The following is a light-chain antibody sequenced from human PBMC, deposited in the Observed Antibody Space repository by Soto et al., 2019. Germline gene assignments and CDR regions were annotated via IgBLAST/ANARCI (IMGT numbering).Light chain of an antibody. J-gene: IGLJ2*01. CDR1: SRDVGGYDL. V-gene: IGLV2-8*01. Sequence: QSALTQPPSASGSPGQSVTISCTGTSRDVGGYDLVSWYQQHPGKAPKVVIYEVSKRPSGVPDRFSGSKSGNTASLTVSGLQAEDEADYYCSSYAGSNNLGVFGGGTKLTVL. CDR3: SSYAGSNNLGV. CDR2: EVS.